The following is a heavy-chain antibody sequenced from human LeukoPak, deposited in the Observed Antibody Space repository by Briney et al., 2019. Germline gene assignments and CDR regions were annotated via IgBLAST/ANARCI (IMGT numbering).Heavy chain of an antibody. D-gene: IGHD2-15*01. CDR3: ARVGYYSGTRCYSFDP. Sequence: ASVKVSCKASGYTFSSYAMNWVRQAPGQGLEWMGWINTNTGNPTYAQGFTGRFAFSLDPSVSTAYLQISSLKAEDTAVYYCARVGYYSGTRCYSFDPWGQGTLVTVSS. J-gene: IGHJ5*02. CDR1: GYTFSSYA. CDR2: INTNTGNP. V-gene: IGHV7-4-1*02.